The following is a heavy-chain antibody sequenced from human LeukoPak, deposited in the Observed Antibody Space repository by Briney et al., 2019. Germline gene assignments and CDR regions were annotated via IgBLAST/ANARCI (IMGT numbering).Heavy chain of an antibody. V-gene: IGHV1-69*06. J-gene: IGHJ5*02. Sequence: SVKVSCKASGGTFSSYAISWVRQAPGQGLEWMGGIIPIFGTANYAQKFQGTVTITADKSTSTAYMELRSLRSDDTAVYYCARVSYDFWSGHLNWFDPWGQGTLVTVSS. CDR2: IIPIFGTA. CDR3: ARVSYDFWSGHLNWFDP. D-gene: IGHD3-3*01. CDR1: GGTFSSYA.